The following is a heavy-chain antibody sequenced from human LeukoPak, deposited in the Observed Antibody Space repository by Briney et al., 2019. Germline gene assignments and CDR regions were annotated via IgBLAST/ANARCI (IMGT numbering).Heavy chain of an antibody. CDR2: IIPIFGTA. J-gene: IGHJ6*02. CDR1: GGTFSSYA. CDR3: ARHPDYGMDV. Sequence: ASVKVSCKASGGTFSSYAISWLRQAPGQGLEWMGGIIPIFGTANYAQKFQGRVTITADESTSTAYMELSSLRSEDTAVYYCARHPDYGMDVWGQGTTVTVSS. V-gene: IGHV1-69*13.